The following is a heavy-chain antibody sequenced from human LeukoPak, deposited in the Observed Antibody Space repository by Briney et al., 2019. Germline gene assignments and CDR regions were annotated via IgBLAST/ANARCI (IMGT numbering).Heavy chain of an antibody. V-gene: IGHV4-59*01. CDR1: GGSISSYY. Sequence: PSETLSLTCTVSGGSISSYYWNWIRQPPGRGLEWIGCIYYSGSTNYNPSLKSRVTISVDTSKNQFSLKLTSVTAADTAVYYCARNYDFWSGYLDYWGQGTLVTVSS. D-gene: IGHD3-3*01. CDR2: IYYSGST. CDR3: ARNYDFWSGYLDY. J-gene: IGHJ4*02.